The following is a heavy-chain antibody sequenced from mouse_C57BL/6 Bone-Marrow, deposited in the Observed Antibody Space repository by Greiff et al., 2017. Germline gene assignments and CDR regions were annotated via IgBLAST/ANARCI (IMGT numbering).Heavy chain of an antibody. CDR1: GYTFTSYG. CDR3: ANLTGTTWFAY. Sequence: KQSCKASGYTFTSYGISWVKQRTGQGLEWIGEIYPRSGNTYYNEKFKGKATPTADKSSSTAYMELRSLTSEDSAVYFCANLTGTTWFAYWGQGTLVTVSA. J-gene: IGHJ3*01. CDR2: IYPRSGNT. V-gene: IGHV1-81*01. D-gene: IGHD4-1*01.